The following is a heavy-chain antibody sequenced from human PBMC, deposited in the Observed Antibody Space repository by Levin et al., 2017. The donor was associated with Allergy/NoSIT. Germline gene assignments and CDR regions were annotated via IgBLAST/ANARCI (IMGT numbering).Heavy chain of an antibody. J-gene: IGHJ3*02. V-gene: IGHV3-30*18. CDR3: AKDPTLALENSSGYYPQTAGAFDI. CDR2: ISYDGSNK. Sequence: GGSLRLSCAASGFTFSSYGMHWVRQAPGKGLEWVAVISYDGSNKYYADSVKGRFTISRDNSKNTLYLQMNSLRAEDTAVYYCAKDPTLALENSSGYYPQTAGAFDILGQGTMVTVSS. D-gene: IGHD3-22*01. CDR1: GFTFSSYG.